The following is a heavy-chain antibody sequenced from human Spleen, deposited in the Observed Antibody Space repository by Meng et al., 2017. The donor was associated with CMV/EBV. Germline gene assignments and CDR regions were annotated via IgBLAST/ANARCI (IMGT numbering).Heavy chain of an antibody. Sequence: VQLQQWGAGLLKPSETLSLTCAVYGGSFSGYYWSWIRQPPGKGLEWIGEINHSGSTNYNPSLKSRVTISVDTSKNQFSLKLSSVTAADTAVYYCAGGIGYSYGNGDYWGQGTLVTVSS. V-gene: IGHV4-34*01. CDR3: AGGIGYSYGNGDY. CDR2: INHSGST. D-gene: IGHD5-18*01. CDR1: GGSFSGYY. J-gene: IGHJ4*02.